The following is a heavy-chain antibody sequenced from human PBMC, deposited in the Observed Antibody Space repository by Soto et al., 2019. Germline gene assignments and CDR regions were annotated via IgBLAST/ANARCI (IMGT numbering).Heavy chain of an antibody. CDR1: GGSISSYY. Sequence: SETLSLTCTVSGGSISSYYWSWIRQPPGKGLEWIGYIYNSGSTNYNPSLKSRVTISVDTSKNRFSLKLSSVTAADTAVYYCAYGDSRGPFDSWGQGTLVTVSS. CDR2: IYNSGST. V-gene: IGHV4-59*01. J-gene: IGHJ4*02. D-gene: IGHD4-17*01. CDR3: AYGDSRGPFDS.